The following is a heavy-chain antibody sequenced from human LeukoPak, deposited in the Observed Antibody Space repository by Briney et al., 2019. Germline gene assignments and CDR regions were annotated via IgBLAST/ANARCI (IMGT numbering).Heavy chain of an antibody. J-gene: IGHJ4*02. Sequence: SETLSLTCTVSGGSISSYYWSWIRQPPRKGLEWIGCIYTNGNTNYNPSLKSRVTISVDTSKNQFSLKLSSVTAADTAVYYCARKDSTSWNFDYWGQGTLVTVSS. CDR1: GGSISSYY. V-gene: IGHV4-4*09. CDR3: ARKDSTSWNFDY. D-gene: IGHD6-13*01. CDR2: IYTNGNT.